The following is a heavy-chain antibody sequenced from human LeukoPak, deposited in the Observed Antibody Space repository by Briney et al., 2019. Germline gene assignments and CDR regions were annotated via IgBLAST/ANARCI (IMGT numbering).Heavy chain of an antibody. Sequence: PGGSLRLSCAASGFTFSSYAMSWVRQAPGKGLEWVSAISGSGGSTYYADSVKDRFTISRDNSKNTLYLQMNSLRAEDTAVYYCAKGGYCSGGSCYKFSWFDPWGQGTLVTVSS. J-gene: IGHJ5*02. D-gene: IGHD2-15*01. V-gene: IGHV3-23*01. CDR2: ISGSGGST. CDR3: AKGGYCSGGSCYKFSWFDP. CDR1: GFTFSSYA.